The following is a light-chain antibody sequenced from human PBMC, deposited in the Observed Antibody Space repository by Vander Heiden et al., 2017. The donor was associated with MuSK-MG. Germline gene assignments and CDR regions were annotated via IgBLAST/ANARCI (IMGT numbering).Light chain of an antibody. J-gene: IGLJ1*01. CDR1: SSNIGAGYD. CDR3: KSYDSSLSGYV. CDR2: GNS. V-gene: IGLV1-40*01. Sequence: QSVLTQPPSVSGAPGQRVTISCTGSSSNIGAGYDVYWYQQLPGTAPKLLIYGNSNRPSGVPDRFSGSKSGTSASLAITGLQAEDEADYYCKSYDSSLSGYVFGTGTKVTVL.